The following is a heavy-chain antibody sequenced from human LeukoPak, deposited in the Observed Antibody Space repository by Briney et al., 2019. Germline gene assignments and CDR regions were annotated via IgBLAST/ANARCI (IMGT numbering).Heavy chain of an antibody. Sequence: PGGSLRLSCAASGFTFSSYSMNWVRQAPGKGLEWVSSISSSSSYIYYADSVKGRFTISRDNAKNSLYLQMNSLRAEDTAVYYCARDHRITVTTSPPSYYYGMDVWGQGTTVTVSS. D-gene: IGHD4-17*01. CDR1: GFTFSSYS. CDR3: ARDHRITVTTSPPSYYYGMDV. J-gene: IGHJ6*02. CDR2: ISSSSSYI. V-gene: IGHV3-21*01.